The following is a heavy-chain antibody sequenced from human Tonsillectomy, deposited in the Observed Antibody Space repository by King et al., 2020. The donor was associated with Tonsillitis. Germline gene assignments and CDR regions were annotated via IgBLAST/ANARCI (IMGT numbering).Heavy chain of an antibody. V-gene: IGHV1-2*02. J-gene: IGHJ5*02. CDR1: GYTFTGNY. CDR3: ARGASGYNPNWFDP. CDR2: INPNSGDT. Sequence: VQLVQSGTEVKKPGASVKVSCKASGYTFTGNYIHCVRQAPGQGLEWMGWINPNSGDTKYAQKLQGRVTMTRDTSISTAYMELNSLTSDDTAVYYCARGASGYNPNWFDPWGQGTLVTVSS. D-gene: IGHD5-24*01.